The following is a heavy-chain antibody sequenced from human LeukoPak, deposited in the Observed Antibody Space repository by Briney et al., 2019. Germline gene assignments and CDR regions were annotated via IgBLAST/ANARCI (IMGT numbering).Heavy chain of an antibody. D-gene: IGHD3-22*01. V-gene: IGHV3-23*01. CDR1: GFTFSSYA. CDR3: AKGPGGMSSGGDAFDI. CDR2: IRGSGGST. Sequence: PGGSLRLSCAASGFTFSSYAMSWVRQAPGKGLEWVSAIRGSGGSTYYADSVKGRFTISRDNSKNTLYLQMNSLRAEDTAVYYCAKGPGGMSSGGDAFDIWGQGTMVTVSS. J-gene: IGHJ3*02.